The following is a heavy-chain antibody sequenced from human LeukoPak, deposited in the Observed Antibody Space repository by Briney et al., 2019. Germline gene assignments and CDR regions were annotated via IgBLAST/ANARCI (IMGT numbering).Heavy chain of an antibody. CDR2: INPSGGSK. CDR1: GYTFTNYY. Sequence: ASVKVSCKASGYTFTNYYMHWVRQAPRQGLEWMGIINPSGGSKSYAQKCQGRVTMTRDMSTSTVDMDLRSLRSEDTAVYYCARPAGYCSSTSCYLRYWGQGTLVTVSS. D-gene: IGHD2-2*01. V-gene: IGHV1-46*01. J-gene: IGHJ4*02. CDR3: ARPAGYCSSTSCYLRY.